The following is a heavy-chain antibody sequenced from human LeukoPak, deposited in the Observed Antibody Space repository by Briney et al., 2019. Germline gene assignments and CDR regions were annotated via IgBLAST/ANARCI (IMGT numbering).Heavy chain of an antibody. D-gene: IGHD2-21*02. J-gene: IGHJ5*02. V-gene: IGHV4-59*08. Sequence: NPSETLSLTCTVSGGSISSYYWSWIRQPPGKGLEWIGYIYYSGSTNYNPSLKSRVIISVDTSKNQFSLNLSSVTAADTAVYYCGRGDWGGWFDPWGQGTLVTVSS. CDR1: GGSISSYY. CDR3: GRGDWGGWFDP. CDR2: IYYSGST.